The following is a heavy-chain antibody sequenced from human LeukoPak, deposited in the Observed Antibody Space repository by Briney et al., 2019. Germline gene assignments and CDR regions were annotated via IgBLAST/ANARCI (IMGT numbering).Heavy chain of an antibody. CDR1: GGSISSYY. CDR2: IYYSGST. J-gene: IGHJ3*02. CDR3: AREPSRTVNAFDI. V-gene: IGHV4-59*01. D-gene: IGHD3/OR15-3a*01. Sequence: SETLSLTCTVPGGSISSYYWSWIRQPPGKGLEWIGYIYYSGSTNYNPSLKSRVTISVDTSKNQFSLKLSSVTAADTAVYYCAREPSRTVNAFDIWGQGTMVTVSS.